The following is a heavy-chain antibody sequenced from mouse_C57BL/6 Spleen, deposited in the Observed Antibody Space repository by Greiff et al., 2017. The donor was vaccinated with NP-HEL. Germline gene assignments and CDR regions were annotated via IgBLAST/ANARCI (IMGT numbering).Heavy chain of an antibody. Sequence: QVQLQQPGAELVMPGASVKLSCKASGYTFTSYWMHWVKQRPGQGLEWIGEIDPSDSYTNYNQKFKGKSTLTVDKSSSTAYMQLSSLTSEDSAVDYCARNYGSNWYFDVWGTGTTVTVSS. CDR3: ARNYGSNWYFDV. D-gene: IGHD1-1*01. V-gene: IGHV1-69*01. CDR1: GYTFTSYW. J-gene: IGHJ1*03. CDR2: IDPSDSYT.